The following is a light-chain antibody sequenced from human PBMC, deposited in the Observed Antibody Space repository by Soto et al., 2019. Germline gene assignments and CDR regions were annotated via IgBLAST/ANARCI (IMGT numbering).Light chain of an antibody. J-gene: IGKJ2*01. CDR2: AAS. CDR1: QGISNY. V-gene: IGKV1-27*01. CDR3: HKYNSAPYT. Sequence: DIQMTQSPSSLSASVVDRGTITCRARQGISNYLAWYQKKPGKDPKLLIYAASTLQSGVPSRFSGSGSGTDFTLTISSLQPEDVATYYCHKYNSAPYTFGQGTKLEI.